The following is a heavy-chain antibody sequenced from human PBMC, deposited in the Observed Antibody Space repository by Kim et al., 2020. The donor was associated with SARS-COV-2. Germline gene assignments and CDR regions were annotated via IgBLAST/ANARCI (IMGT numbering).Heavy chain of an antibody. CDR3: APQRIWGAGTKLIIKPDIQNPDPAVYQLRDSKSSDKSVCLFTDFD. V-gene: IGHV4-59*01. CDR2: IYYSGST. D-gene: IGHD2-2*01. CDR1: GGSISSYY. J-gene: IGHJ3*01. Sequence: SETLSLTCTVSGGSISSYYWSWIRQPPGKGLEWIGYIYYSGSTNYNPSLKSRVTISVDTSKNQFSLKLSSVTAADTAVYYCAPQRIWGAGTKLIIKPDIQNPDPAVYQLRDSKSSDKSVCLFTDFD.